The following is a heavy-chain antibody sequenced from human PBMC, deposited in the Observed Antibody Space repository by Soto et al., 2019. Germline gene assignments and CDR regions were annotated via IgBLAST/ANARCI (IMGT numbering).Heavy chain of an antibody. CDR3: ARPDCSGGSCYSIRRYFQH. CDR2: INPNSGGT. V-gene: IGHV1-2*02. J-gene: IGHJ1*01. D-gene: IGHD2-15*01. Sequence: ASVKVSCKASGYTFTGYYMHWVRQAPGQGLEWMGWINPNSGGTNYAQKFQGRVTMTRDTSISTAYMELSRLRSDGTAVYYCARPDCSGGSCYSIRRYFQHWGQGTLVTVSS. CDR1: GYTFTGYY.